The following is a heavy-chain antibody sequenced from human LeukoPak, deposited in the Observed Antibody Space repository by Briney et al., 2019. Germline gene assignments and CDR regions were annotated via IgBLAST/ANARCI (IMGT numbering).Heavy chain of an antibody. CDR2: INPNSGGT. CDR3: ARGPGSATPYFDY. Sequence: ASVKVSCNASGYTFTSYYMHWVRQAPGQGLEWMGWINPNSGGTNYAQKFQGRVTMTRDTSISTAYMELSRLRSDDTAVYYCARGPGSATPYFDYWGQGTLVTVSS. J-gene: IGHJ4*02. V-gene: IGHV1-2*02. CDR1: GYTFTSYY. D-gene: IGHD2-15*01.